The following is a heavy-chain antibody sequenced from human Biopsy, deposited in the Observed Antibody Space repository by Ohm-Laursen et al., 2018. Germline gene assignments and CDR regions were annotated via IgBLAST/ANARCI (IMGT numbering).Heavy chain of an antibody. D-gene: IGHD3-3*01. Sequence: SSVTVPCKASGGTFSNYAISWVRQAPGEGLEWMGGIIAVSGLVNYAPKFQGRVTITADKSTNTAYMEPSNLKTEDTAVYYCSTPFQYYDSWGGYPPFDHWGQGTLVTVSS. CDR1: GGTFSNYA. J-gene: IGHJ4*02. V-gene: IGHV1-69*17. CDR2: IIAVSGLV. CDR3: STPFQYYDSWGGYPPFDH.